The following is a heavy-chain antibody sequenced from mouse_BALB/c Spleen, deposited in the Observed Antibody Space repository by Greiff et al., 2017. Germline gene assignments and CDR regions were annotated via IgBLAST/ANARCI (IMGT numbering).Heavy chain of an antibody. Sequence: EVKLVESGGGLVQPGGSRKLSCAASGFTFSSFGMHWVRQAPEKGLEWVAYISSGSSTIYYADTVKGRFTISRDNPKNTLFLQMTRLRSEDTAMYYCARRDGSSRYAMDYRGQGTSVTVSS. CDR1: GFTFSSFG. V-gene: IGHV5-17*02. J-gene: IGHJ4*01. CDR2: ISSGSSTI. CDR3: ARRDGSSRYAMDY. D-gene: IGHD1-1*01.